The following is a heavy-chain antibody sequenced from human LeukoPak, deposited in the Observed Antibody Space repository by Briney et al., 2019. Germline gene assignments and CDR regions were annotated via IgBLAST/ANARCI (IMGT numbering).Heavy chain of an antibody. CDR3: AKGLDDYVWGSYRIMDV. CDR2: ISDSGSIT. CDR1: GFTFSSYG. Sequence: PGGSLRLSCAASGFTFSSYGMSWVRQTPGKGLKWVSVISDSGSITYSADSVKGRFTISRDNSKNTLYLQMNSLRAEDTAVHYCAKGLDDYVWGSYRIMDVWGKGTTVTISS. V-gene: IGHV3-23*01. D-gene: IGHD3-16*02. J-gene: IGHJ6*03.